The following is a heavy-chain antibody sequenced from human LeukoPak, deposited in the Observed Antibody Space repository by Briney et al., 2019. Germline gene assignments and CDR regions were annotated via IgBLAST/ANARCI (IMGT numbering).Heavy chain of an antibody. D-gene: IGHD1-1*01. J-gene: IGHJ4*02. Sequence: SETLSLTCAVYGGSFSGYYWSWIRQPPGKGLEWIGEINHSGSTNYNPSLKSRVTISVDTSKNQFSLKLSSVTAADTAVYYCARGLQLDYWGQGTLVTVSS. V-gene: IGHV4-34*01. CDR1: GGSFSGYY. CDR2: INHSGST. CDR3: ARGLQLDY.